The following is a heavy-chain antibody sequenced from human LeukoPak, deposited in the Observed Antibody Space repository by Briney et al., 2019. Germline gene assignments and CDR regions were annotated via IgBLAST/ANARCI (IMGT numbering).Heavy chain of an antibody. CDR3: ARDGSYIALDF. Sequence: GGSLRLSCAASGFTFENHGMSWVRQAPGKGLEWVSGLNWNGGSTSYADSVKGRFTISRDNAKKSLYLQMNSLRAEDTALYYCARDGSYIALDFWGQGTTVTVSS. CDR1: GFTFENHG. CDR2: LNWNGGST. V-gene: IGHV3-20*04. J-gene: IGHJ3*01. D-gene: IGHD1-26*01.